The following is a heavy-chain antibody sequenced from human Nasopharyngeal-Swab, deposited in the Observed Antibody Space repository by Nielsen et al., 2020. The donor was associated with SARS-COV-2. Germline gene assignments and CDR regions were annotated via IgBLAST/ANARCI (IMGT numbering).Heavy chain of an antibody. D-gene: IGHD6-13*01. CDR3: AKRVGAAAGTLHFDY. J-gene: IGHJ4*02. Sequence: GGSLRLSCAASGFTFSSYAMSWVRQAPGKGLEWVSAISGSGGSTYYADSVKGRFTISRDNSNNTLYLQMNSLRAEDTAVYYCAKRVGAAAGTLHFDYWGQGTLVTVSS. CDR1: GFTFSSYA. V-gene: IGHV3-23*01. CDR2: ISGSGGST.